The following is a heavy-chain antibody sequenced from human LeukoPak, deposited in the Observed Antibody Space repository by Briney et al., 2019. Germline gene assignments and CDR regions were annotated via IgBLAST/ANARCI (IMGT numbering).Heavy chain of an antibody. V-gene: IGHV1-24*01. Sequence: ASVTVPCQVSGYTLTQLSMHWVRQAPGKGLEWMGGFDPEDGETIYAQKFQGRVTMTEDTSTDTAYMELSSLRSEDTAVYYCAAAEVRFLESLPSCHCWGQGPWSPSPQ. D-gene: IGHD3-3*01. CDR1: GYTLTQLS. CDR3: AAAEVRFLESLPSCHC. J-gene: IGHJ4*02. CDR2: FDPEDGET.